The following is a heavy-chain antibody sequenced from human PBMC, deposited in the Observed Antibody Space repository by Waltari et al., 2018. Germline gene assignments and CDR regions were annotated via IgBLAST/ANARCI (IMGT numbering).Heavy chain of an antibody. J-gene: IGHJ5*02. D-gene: IGHD6-13*01. V-gene: IGHV4-39*07. Sequence: QLRLQESGPGLVKPSETLSLTCAVSGGPLSSSSYYWGWIRQPPGKGLEWIGSIYYTGSTYYNPSLKSRVTISVDTSKNQFSLKLSSVTAADTAVYYCARDCSGSWYYWFDPWGQGTLVTVSS. CDR2: IYYTGST. CDR3: ARDCSGSWYYWFDP. CDR1: GGPLSSSSYY.